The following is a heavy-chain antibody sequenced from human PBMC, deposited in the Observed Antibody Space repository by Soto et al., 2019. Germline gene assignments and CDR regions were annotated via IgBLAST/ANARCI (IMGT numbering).Heavy chain of an antibody. J-gene: IGHJ4*02. CDR3: GKPLHNWNSVTDY. CDR1: GFTFSSYG. CDR2: ISGSGDST. D-gene: IGHD1-7*01. V-gene: IGHV3-23*01. Sequence: GSLRLSCAASGFTFSSYGMSWVRQAPGKGLEWVSVISGSGDSTYYADSVKGRFTISRDSSKNTLYLQMNSLRAEDTAVYYCGKPLHNWNSVTDYWGQGTLVTVSS.